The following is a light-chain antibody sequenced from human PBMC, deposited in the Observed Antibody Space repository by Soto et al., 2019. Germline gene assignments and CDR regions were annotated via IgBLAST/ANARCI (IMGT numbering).Light chain of an antibody. CDR3: QTWATGPDWV. J-gene: IGLJ3*02. CDR1: SGHSSYT. V-gene: IGLV4-69*01. CDR2: LDSDGSH. Sequence: QSVPTQSPSASASLGASVKLTCTLSSGHSSYTIVWHQQQPDKGPRYLMNLDSDGSHYKGDGIPDRFSGSSSGAERYLTISSLQSEDEADYYCQTWATGPDWVFGGGTKLTVL.